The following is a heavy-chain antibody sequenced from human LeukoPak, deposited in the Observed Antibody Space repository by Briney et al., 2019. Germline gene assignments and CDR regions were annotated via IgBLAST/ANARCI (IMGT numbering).Heavy chain of an antibody. CDR2: IWYGGSNK. CDR3: AIKWNDVEVPRSGWFDP. Sequence: GGSLRLSCAASGFTFSSYGMHWVRQAPGKGLEWVAVIWYGGSNKYYADSVKGQFTISRDNSKNTLYLQMNSLRSEDTAVYYCAIKWNDVEVPRSGWFDPWGQGTLVTVSS. CDR1: GFTFSSYG. V-gene: IGHV3-33*08. J-gene: IGHJ5*02. D-gene: IGHD1-1*01.